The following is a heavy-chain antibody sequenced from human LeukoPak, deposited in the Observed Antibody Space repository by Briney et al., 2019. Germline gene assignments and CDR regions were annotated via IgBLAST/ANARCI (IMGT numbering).Heavy chain of an antibody. Sequence: GGSLRLSCAASGFTFSSYCMTWVRQAPGKGLEWVANIKQDGSEKYYVDSMKGRFTISRDNAKNSLYLQMNSLRAEDTAVYYCARDAFSRISILGVVSDAFDIWGQGTMVTVSS. D-gene: IGHD3-3*01. V-gene: IGHV3-7*01. CDR3: ARDAFSRISILGVVSDAFDI. CDR2: IKQDGSEK. J-gene: IGHJ3*02. CDR1: GFTFSSYC.